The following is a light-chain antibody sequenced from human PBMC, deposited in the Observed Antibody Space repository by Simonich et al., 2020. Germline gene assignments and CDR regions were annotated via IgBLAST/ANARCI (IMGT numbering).Light chain of an antibody. Sequence: EIVLTQSPDFQSVTPKEKVTITCRASQRIGSSLHWYQQKPHPSPKLLIKYASQSISGGPSRVSGSGSGTEFTLPINSLEAEDAAAYYCHQSSSLPWTFGQGTKVEIK. J-gene: IGKJ1*01. CDR2: YAS. CDR3: HQSSSLPWT. CDR1: QRIGSS. V-gene: IGKV6D-21*02.